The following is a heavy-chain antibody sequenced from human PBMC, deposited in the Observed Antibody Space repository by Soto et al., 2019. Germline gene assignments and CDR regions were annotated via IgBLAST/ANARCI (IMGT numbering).Heavy chain of an antibody. V-gene: IGHV1-69*01. CDR2: IIPIFGTA. CDR1: GDTFSSSA. CDR3: ARDRSGYRSRASPIHV. Sequence: QVQLVQSGAEVKKPGSSVKVSCKASGDTFSSSAISWVRQAPGQGVEWMGGIIPIFGTANYAQKFQGRGTMTADETRSTASMQLSILSCRDTTMYYCARDRSGYRSRASPIHVWGQGTTVTVPS. J-gene: IGHJ6*02. D-gene: IGHD5-18*01.